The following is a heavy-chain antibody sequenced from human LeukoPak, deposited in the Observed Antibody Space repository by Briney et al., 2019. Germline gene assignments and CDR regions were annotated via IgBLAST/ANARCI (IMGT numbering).Heavy chain of an antibody. CDR3: ARVGIFGVVISVPYFYY. CDR1: GYTFTGYY. D-gene: IGHD3-3*01. CDR2: INPNSGGT. J-gene: IGHJ4*02. Sequence: ASVKVSCKASGYTFTGYYMHWVRQAPGQGLEGMGWINPNSGGTNYAQKLQGRVTMTRDTYISTAYMELSRLRSDDTAVYYCARVGIFGVVISVPYFYYWGQGTLVTVSS. V-gene: IGHV1-2*02.